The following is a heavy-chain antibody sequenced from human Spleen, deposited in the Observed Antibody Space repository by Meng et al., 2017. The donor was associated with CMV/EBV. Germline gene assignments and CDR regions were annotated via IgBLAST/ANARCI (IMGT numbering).Heavy chain of an antibody. CDR3: AKSHLPSGRIAGGRFDH. D-gene: IGHD1-26*01. CDR1: GFTFSSYA. V-gene: IGHV3-30*04. CDR2: ISYDGSNK. Sequence: GGSLRLSCAASGFTFSSYAMHWVRQAPGKGLEWVAVISYDGSNKYYADSVKGRFTMSRDNSKNTLYLQVNSLRVEDTAMYYCAKSHLPSGRIAGGRFDHWGQGTLVTVSS. J-gene: IGHJ4*02.